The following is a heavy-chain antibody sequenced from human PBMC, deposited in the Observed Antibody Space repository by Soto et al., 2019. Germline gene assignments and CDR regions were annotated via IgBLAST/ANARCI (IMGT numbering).Heavy chain of an antibody. Sequence: SETLSLTCTFSFDSITTYYWSWIRQPAGKGLEWIGRIDASGNTNYNPSLNSRVTMSIDTSKKQFSLKLTSVTAADTAIYYCARYSNNWFQTEGMDVWGQGTTVTVSS. V-gene: IGHV4-4*07. J-gene: IGHJ6*02. CDR1: FDSITTYY. CDR2: IDASGNT. D-gene: IGHD6-13*01. CDR3: ARYSNNWFQTEGMDV.